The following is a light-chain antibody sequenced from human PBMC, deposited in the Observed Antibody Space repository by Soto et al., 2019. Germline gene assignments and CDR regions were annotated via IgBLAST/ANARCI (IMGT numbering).Light chain of an antibody. Sequence: EIVLTQSPGTLSLSPGERATLSCRASQSVRSNYLAWYQQKPGQAPRFLTYDASSRATGIPDRFSGSGSGTDFTLTISRLEPEDFAVYYCQQYGSSPLTFGGGTKVEIK. J-gene: IGKJ4*01. CDR3: QQYGSSPLT. CDR1: QSVRSNY. V-gene: IGKV3-20*01. CDR2: DAS.